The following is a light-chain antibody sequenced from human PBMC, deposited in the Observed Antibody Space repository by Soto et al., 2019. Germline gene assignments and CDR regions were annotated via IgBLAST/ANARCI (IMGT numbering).Light chain of an antibody. J-gene: IGKJ2*01. CDR3: HQYDDGTYT. Sequence: EIVRTQSPATLSVSPGERATLSCRASQSVSSNVAWYQQIPGQTPRLLIYGASTRATGIPVRFSGSGSGTEFNLTISSLQSEEFAVYYCHQYDDGTYTCGQGTKVEIK. CDR1: QSVSSN. V-gene: IGKV3-15*01. CDR2: GAS.